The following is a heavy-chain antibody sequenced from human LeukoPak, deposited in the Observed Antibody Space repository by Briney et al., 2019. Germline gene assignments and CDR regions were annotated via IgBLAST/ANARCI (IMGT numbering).Heavy chain of an antibody. CDR2: IKSKTDGGTT. CDR1: GFTFSNAW. J-gene: IGHJ4*02. Sequence: GGSLRLSCAASGFTFSNAWMSWVRQAPGKGLEWVGRIKSKTDGGTTDYAAPVKGRFTISRHDSKNTLYLQMNSLKTEDTAVYYCTLDILTGYYPYYWGQGTLVTVSS. CDR3: TLDILTGYYPYY. D-gene: IGHD3-9*01. V-gene: IGHV3-15*01.